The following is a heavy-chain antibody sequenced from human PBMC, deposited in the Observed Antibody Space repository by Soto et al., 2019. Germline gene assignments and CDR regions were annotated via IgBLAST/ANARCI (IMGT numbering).Heavy chain of an antibody. J-gene: IGHJ6*02. D-gene: IGHD1-26*01. Sequence: EVQLVESGGGSVQPGEYLRLSCAASGFSFRDYDMHWVRQRKGKGLEWVSALGAARDPYYVGSVNVRFSVSRDNAQNSLFLQMNNLRVDDTAVYFCARAYLGRLPRRADYYYAMDVWGRGTTVTVSS. CDR1: GFSFRDYD. CDR3: ARAYLGRLPRRADYYYAMDV. V-gene: IGHV3-13*05. CDR2: LGAARDP.